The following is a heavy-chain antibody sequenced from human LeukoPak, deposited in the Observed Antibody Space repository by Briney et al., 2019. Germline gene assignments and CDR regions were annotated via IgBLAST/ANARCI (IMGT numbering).Heavy chain of an antibody. CDR3: ARHQPDSFYYGMDV. Sequence: SETVSFTGAVSGGSISSNYWSWRWQPPGKGLEWIGYIYNSGSANYNHSLKSGVTISVDTSTKQFSLKVNSVTAADTAAYYCARHQPDSFYYGMDVWGQGTTGTVCS. CDR2: IYNSGSA. CDR1: GGSISSNY. V-gene: IGHV4-59*08. J-gene: IGHJ6*02.